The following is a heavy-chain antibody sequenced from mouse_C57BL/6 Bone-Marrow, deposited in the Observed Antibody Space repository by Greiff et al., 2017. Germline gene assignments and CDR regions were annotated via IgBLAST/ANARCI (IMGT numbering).Heavy chain of an antibody. J-gene: IGHJ2*01. Sequence: EVQLQESGPGLVKPSQSLSLTCSVTGYSITSGYYWNWIRQFPGNKLEWMGYISYDGSNNYNPSLKKRISITRDTSKHQFFLKLNSVTTEDTATYYCARDLLWSFDYWGQGTTLTVSS. D-gene: IGHD2-10*01. CDR2: ISYDGSN. CDR3: ARDLLWSFDY. V-gene: IGHV3-6*01. CDR1: GYSITSGYY.